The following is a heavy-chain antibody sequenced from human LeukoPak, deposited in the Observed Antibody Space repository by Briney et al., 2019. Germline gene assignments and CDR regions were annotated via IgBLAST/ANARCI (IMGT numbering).Heavy chain of an antibody. D-gene: IGHD3-16*01. Sequence: GGSLRLSCAASGFSLSNYGLHWVRQGPGKGLEWVAVINYDGSNRYYADSVKGRFTISKDSSENTLYLQMNGLRDDDTAMYYCARWGGTRQYYFDYWGQGTLATVSS. J-gene: IGHJ4*02. CDR3: ARWGGTRQYYFDY. CDR1: GFSLSNYG. V-gene: IGHV3-33*01. CDR2: INYDGSNR.